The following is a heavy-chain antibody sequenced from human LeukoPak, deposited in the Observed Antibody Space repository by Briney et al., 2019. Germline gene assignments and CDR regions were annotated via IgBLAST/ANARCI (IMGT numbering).Heavy chain of an antibody. V-gene: IGHV3-49*04. Sequence: GGSLRLSCTAAGFTFSDYAVTWVRQAPGKGLEWVGFIRNQANGGTADYAASVKSRFTISRDDSKTIAYLQMNSLKTEDTAVYFCSRAYSTGWLGINDYWGQGALVTVSS. CDR2: IRNQANGGTA. CDR1: GFTFSDYA. CDR3: SRAYSTGWLGINDY. J-gene: IGHJ4*02. D-gene: IGHD6-19*01.